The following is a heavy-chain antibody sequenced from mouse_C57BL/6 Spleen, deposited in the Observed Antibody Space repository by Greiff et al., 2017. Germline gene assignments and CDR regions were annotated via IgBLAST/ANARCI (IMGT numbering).Heavy chain of an antibody. Sequence: EVMLVESGGGLVKPGGSLKLSCAASGFTFSDYGMHWVRQAPEKGLEWVAYISSGSSTIYYADTVKGRFTISRDNAKNTLFLQMTSLRSEDTAMYYCATSTMITTGYYYAMDYWGQGTSVTVSS. J-gene: IGHJ4*01. CDR3: ATSTMITTGYYYAMDY. CDR1: GFTFSDYG. CDR2: ISSGSSTI. D-gene: IGHD2-4*01. V-gene: IGHV5-17*01.